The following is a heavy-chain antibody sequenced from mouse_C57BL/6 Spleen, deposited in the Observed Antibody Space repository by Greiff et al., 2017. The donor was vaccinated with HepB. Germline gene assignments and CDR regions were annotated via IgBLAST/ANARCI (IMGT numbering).Heavy chain of an antibody. Sequence: EVKVVESGGGLVKPGGSLKLSCAASGFTFSDYGMHWVRQAPEKGLEWVAYISSGSSTIYYADTVKGRFTISRDNAKNTLFLQMTSLRSEDTAMYYCARWQMDYWGQGTSVTVSS. CDR1: GFTFSDYG. J-gene: IGHJ4*01. CDR3: ARWQMDY. V-gene: IGHV5-17*01. CDR2: ISSGSSTI. D-gene: IGHD6-1*01.